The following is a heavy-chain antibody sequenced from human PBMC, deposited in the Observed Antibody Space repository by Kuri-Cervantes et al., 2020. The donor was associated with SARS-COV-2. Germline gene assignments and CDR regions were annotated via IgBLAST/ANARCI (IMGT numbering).Heavy chain of an antibody. CDR2: ISAYNGDT. CDR3: ARDRTGDGDWEYYFDH. D-gene: IGHD7-27*01. Sequence: ASVKVSCKASGYTFTSYGISWVRQAPGQGLEWMGWISAYNGDTNYAQNVQGRVTMTTDTSTNTAYMELRSLRSDDTAVYHCARDRTGDGDWEYYFDHWGQGTLVTVSS. V-gene: IGHV1-18*01. CDR1: GYTFTSYG. J-gene: IGHJ4*02.